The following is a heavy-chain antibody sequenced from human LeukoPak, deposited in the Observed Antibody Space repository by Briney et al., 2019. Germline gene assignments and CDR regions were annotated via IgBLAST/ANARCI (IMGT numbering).Heavy chain of an antibody. CDR1: GFTFSSYG. V-gene: IGHV3-33*03. CDR3: ATGSRGAKRDFDY. J-gene: IGHJ4*02. CDR2: IWYDGSNK. D-gene: IGHD1-26*01. Sequence: GGSLRLSCAASGFTFSSYGMHWVRQAPGKGLEWVAVIWYDGSNKYYADSVKGRFTISRDSAKNSLYLQMNSLRAEDTAVYYCATGSRGAKRDFDYWGQGTLVTVSS.